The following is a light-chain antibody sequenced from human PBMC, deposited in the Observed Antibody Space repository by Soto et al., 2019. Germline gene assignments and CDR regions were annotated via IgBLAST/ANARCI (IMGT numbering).Light chain of an antibody. Sequence: DIQMTQSPSSLSASVGDSVTITCRVSQGINKFLAWFQQKPGTAPKSLISTASRLQSGVPSRFSGSGSGTHFTLTIINLQPEDFATYYCQQYESFPLTFGGGTRVEIK. CDR1: QGINKF. CDR2: TAS. V-gene: IGKV1-16*01. J-gene: IGKJ4*01. CDR3: QQYESFPLT.